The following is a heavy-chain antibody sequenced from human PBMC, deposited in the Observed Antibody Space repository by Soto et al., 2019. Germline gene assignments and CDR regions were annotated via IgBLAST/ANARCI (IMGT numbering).Heavy chain of an antibody. V-gene: IGHV1-18*04. CDR2: ISAYNGNT. Sequence: ASVKVSCKASGYTFTSYGISWVRQAPGQGLEWMGWISAYNGNTNYAQKLQGRVTMTTDTSTSTAYMELRSLRSDDTAVYYCASGHIVVVPAAIYYYGMDVWGQGTTVTVSS. CDR3: ASGHIVVVPAAIYYYGMDV. J-gene: IGHJ6*02. CDR1: GYTFTSYG. D-gene: IGHD2-2*01.